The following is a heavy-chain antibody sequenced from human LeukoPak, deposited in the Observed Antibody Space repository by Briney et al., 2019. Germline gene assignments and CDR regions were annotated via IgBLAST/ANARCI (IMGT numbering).Heavy chain of an antibody. CDR1: GGSISSYY. D-gene: IGHD4-17*01. V-gene: IGHV4-59*08. CDR3: ARPQDYGDGAFDI. J-gene: IGHJ3*02. CDR2: IYYSGST. Sequence: SETLSLTCAVSGGSISSYYWSWIRQPPGKGLEWIGYIYYSGSTNYNPSLKSRVTISVDTSKNQFSLKLSSVTAADTAVYYCARPQDYGDGAFDIWGQGTMVTVSS.